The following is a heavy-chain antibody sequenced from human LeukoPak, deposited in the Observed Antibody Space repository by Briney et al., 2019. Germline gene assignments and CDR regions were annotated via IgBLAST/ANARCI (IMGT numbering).Heavy chain of an antibody. J-gene: IGHJ4*02. CDR3: ARHDGRGGATMGALDS. D-gene: IGHD5-12*01. CDR1: AGSISSSSHH. Sequence: TPSETLSLTCTVSAGSISSSSHHWGWIRQSPGKGLEWIGSLYSGRTTYYNPSLNSRVTISVLTSKNPFSLQLHSVTAADTAVYYCARHDGRGGATMGALDSWGQGSLVTVSS. V-gene: IGHV4-39*01. CDR2: LYSGRTT.